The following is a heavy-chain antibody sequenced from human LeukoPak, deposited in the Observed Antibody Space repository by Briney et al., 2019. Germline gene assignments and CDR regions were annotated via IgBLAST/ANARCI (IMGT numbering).Heavy chain of an antibody. CDR1: GYTFTSYG. CDR2: ISAYNGNT. Sequence: ASVKVSCKASGYTFTSYGISWVRQAPGQGLEWMGWISAYNGNTNYAQKLQGRVTMTTDTSTSTAYKELRSLRSDDTAVYYCARDRRVRSIMVYATGHFDYWGQGTLVTVSS. V-gene: IGHV1-18*01. CDR3: ARDRRVRSIMVYATGHFDY. D-gene: IGHD2-8*01. J-gene: IGHJ4*02.